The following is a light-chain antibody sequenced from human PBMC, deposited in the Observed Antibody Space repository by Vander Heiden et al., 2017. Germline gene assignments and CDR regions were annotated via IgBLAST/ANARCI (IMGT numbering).Light chain of an antibody. CDR2: LGS. CDR1: QSLLHSNGYNY. V-gene: IGKV2-28*01. J-gene: IGKJ1*01. Sequence: DIVMTQSPLSLPVTPGEPASISCRASQSLLHSNGYNYLDWYLQKPGQSPQLLLYLGSTRASGVPDRCSGSGSGTDFTLKISRVEAADVGVYYCMQALQTPPWTFGQGTKVEIK. CDR3: MQALQTPPWT.